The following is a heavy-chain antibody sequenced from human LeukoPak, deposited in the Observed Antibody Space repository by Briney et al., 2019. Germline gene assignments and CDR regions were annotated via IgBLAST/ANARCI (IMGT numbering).Heavy chain of an antibody. V-gene: IGHV1-69*13. CDR2: IIPIFGTA. J-gene: IGHJ5*02. Sequence: GASVKVSCTASGGTFSSYAISWVRQAPGQGLEWMAGIIPIFGTANYAQKFQGRVTITADESASTAYMELSSLRSEDTAVYYCARDHQGMLNWFDPWGQGTLVTVSS. CDR3: ARDHQGMLNWFDP. D-gene: IGHD2-2*01. CDR1: GGTFSSYA.